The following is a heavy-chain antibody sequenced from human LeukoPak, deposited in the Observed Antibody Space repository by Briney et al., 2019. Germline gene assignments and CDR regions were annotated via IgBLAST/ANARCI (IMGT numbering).Heavy chain of an antibody. CDR1: GFTFSSYV. D-gene: IGHD3-22*01. CDR2: ISGSGGST. V-gene: IGHV3-23*01. CDR3: AKDRAKVVVMYYFDY. Sequence: GGSLRLSCAASGFTFSSYVMSWVRQAPGKGLEWVSAISGSGGSTYYADSVKGRFTISRDNSKNTLYLQMNSLRAEDTAVYYCAKDRAKVVVMYYFDYWGQGTLVTVSS. J-gene: IGHJ4*02.